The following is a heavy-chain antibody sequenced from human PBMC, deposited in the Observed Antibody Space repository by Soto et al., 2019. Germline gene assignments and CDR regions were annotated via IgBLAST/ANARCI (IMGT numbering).Heavy chain of an antibody. CDR1: GGSISDSNDH. CDR3: AKRYSCYDDAFDI. V-gene: IGHV4-61*05. Sequence: SETLSLTCTVSGGSISDSNDHWGWIRQSPGQGLEWIGYIYYSESISYNPSLKSRVTISVDTSKNQFSLKLSSVTAAYTAVYYCAKRYSCYDDAFDIWGQWTMVTVSS. J-gene: IGHJ3*02. CDR2: IYYSESI. D-gene: IGHD5-12*01.